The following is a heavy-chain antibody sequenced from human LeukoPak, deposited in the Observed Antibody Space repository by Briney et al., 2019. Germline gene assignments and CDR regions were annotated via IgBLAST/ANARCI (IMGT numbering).Heavy chain of an antibody. CDR1: GGSISRYH. V-gene: IGHV4-59*01. J-gene: IGHJ3*02. CDR2: IYYSGNT. CDR3: ARDRGDTWDSQDAFDI. Sequence: PSETLSLTCTVSGGSISRYHWSWIRQPPGKGLEWIGYIYYSGNTNYNPSLKSRVTISLDTSKNQFSLNLRSVTAADTAVYYCARDRGDTWDSQDAFDIWGQGTMVTVSS. D-gene: IGHD1-26*01.